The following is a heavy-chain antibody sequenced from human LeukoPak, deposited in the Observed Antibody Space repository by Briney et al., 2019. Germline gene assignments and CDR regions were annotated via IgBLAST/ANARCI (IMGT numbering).Heavy chain of an antibody. Sequence: PSQTLSLTCAISGDSVSSNTAGWSWIRQSPSRGLEWLGRTYYRSKWYNDDAGSVKSRITINADTAKNQFSLQLNSVTPEDTALYYCARVGGSSSSPFDYWGQGTLVTVSS. J-gene: IGHJ4*02. CDR1: GDSVSSNTAG. V-gene: IGHV6-1*01. CDR3: ARVGGSSSSPFDY. D-gene: IGHD6-6*01. CDR2: TYYRSKWYN.